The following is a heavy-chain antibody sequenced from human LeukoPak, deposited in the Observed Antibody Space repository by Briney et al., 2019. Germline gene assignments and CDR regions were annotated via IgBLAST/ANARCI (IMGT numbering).Heavy chain of an antibody. V-gene: IGHV3-23*01. Sequence: GGSLRLSCAASGFTFSSYAFSWVRRTPGKGLEWVSIVGENTDTHYADSVKGRFTISRDDSNNALYLQMNSLRAEDTATCFCAKSSGKSFPSSRVFDFWGQGTLVTVSS. CDR3: AKSSGKSFPSSRVFDF. J-gene: IGHJ4*02. CDR1: GFTFSSYA. D-gene: IGHD6-13*01. CDR2: VGENTDT.